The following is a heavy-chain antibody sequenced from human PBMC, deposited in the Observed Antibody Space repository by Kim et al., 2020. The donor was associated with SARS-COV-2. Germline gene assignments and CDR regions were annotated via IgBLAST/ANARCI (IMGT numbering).Heavy chain of an antibody. J-gene: IGHJ6*02. CDR3: ARGPQLVLNYYYYGMDV. D-gene: IGHD6-13*01. Sequence: FQGRVTITADESTSTAYMELSSLRSEDTAVYYCARGPQLVLNYYYYGMDVWGQGTTVTVSS. V-gene: IGHV1-69*01.